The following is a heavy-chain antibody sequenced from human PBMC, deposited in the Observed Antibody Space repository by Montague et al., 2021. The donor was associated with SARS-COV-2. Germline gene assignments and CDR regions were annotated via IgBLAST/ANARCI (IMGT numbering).Heavy chain of an antibody. J-gene: IGHJ4*02. CDR2: MSSSEST. V-gene: IGHV4-59*01. CDR3: AGGLGAKGFDY. CDR1: GDSISSFN. D-gene: IGHD3-16*01. Sequence: SETLSLTCTVSGDSISSFNWSWIRQPPGKGLEWIAYMSSSESTNCNPSLKSRVTISVDTPKNQFSLKLTSMTAADTAVFYCAGGLGAKGFDYWGQGTLVTVSS.